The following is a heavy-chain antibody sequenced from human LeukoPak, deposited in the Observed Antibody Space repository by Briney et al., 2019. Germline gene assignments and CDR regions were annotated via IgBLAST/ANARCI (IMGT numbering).Heavy chain of an antibody. CDR2: IYYGGGT. CDR1: GASIRSYF. CDR3: ARERGDYDSDNWFDS. D-gene: IGHD4-17*01. V-gene: IGHV4-59*01. Sequence: NSSETLSLTCTVSGASIRSYFWSWIRQPPGKGLEWIGYIYYGGGTNYNPSFESRITISVDTSKNRISLNLTSVTASDTAIYYCARERGDYDSDNWFDSWGQGTLVTVSS. J-gene: IGHJ5*01.